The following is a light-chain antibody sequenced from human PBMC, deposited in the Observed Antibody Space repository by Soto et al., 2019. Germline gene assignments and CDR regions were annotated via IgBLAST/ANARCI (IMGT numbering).Light chain of an antibody. CDR3: QQSYSPPLT. CDR1: QTVFYGINKKNY. V-gene: IGKV4-1*01. Sequence: DIVMTQSPDSLAVSLGERATMHCKSSQTVFYGINKKNYLAWYQHKPGQPPKLLIYWASTRESGVPDRFSGSGSGTDFTLTINSLQDEDVAVYYCQQSYSPPLTFGGGTKVEIK. J-gene: IGKJ4*01. CDR2: WAS.